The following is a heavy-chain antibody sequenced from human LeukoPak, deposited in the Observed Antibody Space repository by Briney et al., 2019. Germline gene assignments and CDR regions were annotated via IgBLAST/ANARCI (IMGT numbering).Heavy chain of an antibody. CDR1: GGTFSSYA. Sequence: EASVKVSCKASGGTFSSYAISWVRQAPGQGLEWMGGIIPIFGTANYAQKFQGRVTITADESTSTAYMELSSLRSEDTAVYYCASYFLGTAMVREDYWGQGTLVTVSS. D-gene: IGHD5-18*01. J-gene: IGHJ4*02. V-gene: IGHV1-69*13. CDR3: ASYFLGTAMVREDY. CDR2: IIPIFGTA.